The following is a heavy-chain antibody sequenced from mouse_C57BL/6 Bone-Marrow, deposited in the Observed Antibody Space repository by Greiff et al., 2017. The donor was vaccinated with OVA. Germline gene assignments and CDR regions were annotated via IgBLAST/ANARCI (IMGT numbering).Heavy chain of an antibody. D-gene: IGHD2-14*01. CDR3: ARVYRRGFAY. V-gene: IGHV5-6*01. J-gene: IGHJ3*01. CDR1: GFTFSSYG. CDR2: ISSGGSYN. Sequence: EVQGVESGGDLVKPGGSLKLSCAASGFTFSSYGMSWVRQTPDKRLEWVATISSGGSYNYYPDSVKGRFTISRDNAKNTLYLQMSSLKSEDTAMYYCARVYRRGFAYWGQGTLVTVSA.